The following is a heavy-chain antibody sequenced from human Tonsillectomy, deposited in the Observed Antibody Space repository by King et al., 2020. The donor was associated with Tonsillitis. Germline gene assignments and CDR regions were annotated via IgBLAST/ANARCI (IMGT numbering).Heavy chain of an antibody. D-gene: IGHD3-3*01. V-gene: IGHV3-48*01. CDR3: VRGENFDFWSGFSVDY. CDR2: ITGDNTTI. Sequence: VQLVESGGGLVQPGGSLRLSCAASGFSFSSYSMNWVRQAPGKGLEWVSYITGDNTTIYYADSVKGRFTISRDNAKNSLYLQTNSLRAEDTAVYYCVRGENFDFWSGFSVDYWGQGTLVTVSS. J-gene: IGHJ4*02. CDR1: GFSFSSYS.